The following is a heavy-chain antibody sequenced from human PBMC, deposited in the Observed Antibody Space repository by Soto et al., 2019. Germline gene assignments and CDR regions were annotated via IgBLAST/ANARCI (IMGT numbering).Heavy chain of an antibody. CDR2: IDPSDSYT. J-gene: IGHJ4*02. CDR1: GYSFTSHW. Sequence: GESLKISCKGSGYSFTSHWISWVRQMPGEGVEWMGRIDPSDSYTEYSPSFQGHITMSSDKSITTAHVQWSSLAASDTAIYYGARHFNDGFDYWGQGTLVTVSS. V-gene: IGHV5-10-1*01. CDR3: ARHFNDGFDY. D-gene: IGHD1-1*01.